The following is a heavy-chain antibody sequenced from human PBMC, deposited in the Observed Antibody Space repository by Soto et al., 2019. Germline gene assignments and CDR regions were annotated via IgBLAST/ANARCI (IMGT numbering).Heavy chain of an antibody. CDR2: IGGAGNDI. V-gene: IGHV3-23*04. J-gene: IGHJ4*02. CDR1: GFAFSNFH. CDR3: AKHYYGPEH. Sequence: EMQVVESGGGLVQPGGSLRLSCAASGFAFSNFHMNWVRQAPGKGLQWVATIGGAGNDIHYADSVEGRFIVSRDNSKKTLHLQMSSLRAEDTAVYYCAKHYYGPEHWGQGTLVTVSS. D-gene: IGHD3-10*01.